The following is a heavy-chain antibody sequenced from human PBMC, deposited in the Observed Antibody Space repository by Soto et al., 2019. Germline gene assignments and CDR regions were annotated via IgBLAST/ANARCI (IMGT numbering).Heavy chain of an antibody. J-gene: IGHJ5*02. V-gene: IGHV3-30*18. CDR3: AKDRYAILTGSNWFDP. D-gene: IGHD3-9*01. CDR2: ILYDGTNK. CDR1: GFTFSSFG. Sequence: QVQLVESGGGVVQPGRSLRLSCAASGFTFSSFGMHWVRQAPGKGLEWVAVILYDGTNKYYAASVKGRFTISRDNYKNTLYLQMNSLRAEDTAVYYCAKDRYAILTGSNWFDPWGQGTLVTVSS.